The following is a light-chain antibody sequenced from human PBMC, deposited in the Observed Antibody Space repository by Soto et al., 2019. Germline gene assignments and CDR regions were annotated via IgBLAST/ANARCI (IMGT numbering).Light chain of an antibody. V-gene: IGKV3-11*01. J-gene: IGKJ4*01. Sequence: EIVLTQSPATLSVSPGERATLSCRASQSVSSYLAWYQQKPGQAPRLLIYDASNRATGIPARFSGSGSGTDFTLTISSLEHEDFAVYYCQQRSSWPRRTFGGGTKVDNK. CDR3: QQRSSWPRRT. CDR1: QSVSSY. CDR2: DAS.